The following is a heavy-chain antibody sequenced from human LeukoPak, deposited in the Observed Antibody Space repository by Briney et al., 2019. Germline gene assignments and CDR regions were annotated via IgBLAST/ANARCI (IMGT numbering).Heavy chain of an antibody. J-gene: IGHJ4*02. V-gene: IGHV1-2*02. CDR2: INPNSSGT. CDR3: ATETYCSSTSCYPY. Sequence: VKVSCKASGYTFTGYYMHWVRQTPGQGLEWMGWINPNSSGTNYAQKFQGRVTMTRDTSISTAYMELSRLRSDDTAVYYCATETYCSSTSCYPYWGQGTLVTVSS. CDR1: GYTFTGYY. D-gene: IGHD2-2*01.